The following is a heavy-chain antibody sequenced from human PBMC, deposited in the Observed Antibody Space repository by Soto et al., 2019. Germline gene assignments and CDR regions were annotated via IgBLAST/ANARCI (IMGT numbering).Heavy chain of an antibody. Sequence: GGSLRLSCAASGFSFSSYAMNWVRQAPGKGLEWVTTINGGSTTYYADSVKGRFTISRDNSKHTLYLQMDGLRAEDTAVYYCAKEKDWAGVERREVGGQGTTVFVAS. D-gene: IGHD6-13*01. V-gene: IGHV3-23*01. CDR3: AKEKDWAGVERREV. CDR1: GFSFSSYA. J-gene: IGHJ6*02. CDR2: INGGSTT.